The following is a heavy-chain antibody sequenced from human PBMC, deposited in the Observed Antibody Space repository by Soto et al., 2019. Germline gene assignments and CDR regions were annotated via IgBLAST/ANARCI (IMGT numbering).Heavy chain of an antibody. Sequence: ASVKVSCKASGYSLTNYAMHWARQAPGQRIEWMGWINAGNGTTKYSQNFQDRVTISRDTSASTAYMQLSRLRSEDTAGHYCGRVGSGRVVTPPNWLDPFCQRPLVTVPS. J-gene: IGHJ5*02. CDR3: GRVGSGRVVTPPNWLDP. D-gene: IGHD2-21*02. CDR2: INAGNGTT. CDR1: GYSLTNYA. V-gene: IGHV1-3*01.